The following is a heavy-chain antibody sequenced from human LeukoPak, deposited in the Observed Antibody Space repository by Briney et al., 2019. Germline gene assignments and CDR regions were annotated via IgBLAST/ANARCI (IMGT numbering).Heavy chain of an antibody. CDR3: ARVSSGWYFVYFDY. V-gene: IGHV1-18*01. CDR2: ISADNGKT. J-gene: IGHJ4*02. D-gene: IGHD6-19*01. CDR1: GYTFTSGC. Sequence: ASMKVSCKASGYTFTSGCISWVRQAPGEGLEWRGWISADNGKTNYAQKLQGRVTMTTDTSTSTAYMELRSLRSGDTGVFFCARVSSGWYFVYFDYWGQGTLVTVSS.